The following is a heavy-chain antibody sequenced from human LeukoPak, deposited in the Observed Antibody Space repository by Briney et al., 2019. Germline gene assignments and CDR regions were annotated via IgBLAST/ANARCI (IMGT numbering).Heavy chain of an antibody. CDR2: IWSDGSQT. Sequence: PGGSLRLSCAASGFSFSGDAIRWVRQAPGKGLEWVALIWSDGSQTKYAGSVKGRFTVSRDNSKNTAFLQMSGLTVEDTAVYYCAGAAGLGNYLIDYWGQGTLVTVSS. CDR1: GFSFSGDA. V-gene: IGHV3-33*01. J-gene: IGHJ4*02. CDR3: AGAAGLGNYLIDY. D-gene: IGHD3-16*01.